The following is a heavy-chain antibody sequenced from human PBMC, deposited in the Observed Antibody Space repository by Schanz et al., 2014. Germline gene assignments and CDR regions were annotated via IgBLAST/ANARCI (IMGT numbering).Heavy chain of an antibody. CDR1: GFKFSIYA. D-gene: IGHD3-10*01. Sequence: QVQLVDSGGGVVQPGRSLRLSCAASGFKFSIYAMHWVRQAPGKGLEWVAVISYDGRSKDYADSVKGRFTISRDNSKNTVFLQXXXXXXXXXAVYYCASADYTNYFDYWGQGTLVTVSS. V-gene: IGHV3-30*04. CDR2: ISYDGRSK. J-gene: IGHJ4*02. CDR3: ASADYTNYFDY.